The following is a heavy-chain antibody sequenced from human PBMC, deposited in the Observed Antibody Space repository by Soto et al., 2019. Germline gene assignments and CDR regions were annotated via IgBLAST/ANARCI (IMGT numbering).Heavy chain of an antibody. CDR1: GGSINSYY. J-gene: IGHJ4*02. CDR2: IYYSGST. V-gene: IGHV4-59*01. D-gene: IGHD6-19*01. CDR3: ARGISGWVPFDY. Sequence: SETLSLTCTVSGGSINSYYWSWIRQPPGKGLEWIAYIYYSGSTNYNPSLKSRLTISVDTSKKQFSLKVRSVTAADTAVYYCARGISGWVPFDYWGQGTLVTVSS.